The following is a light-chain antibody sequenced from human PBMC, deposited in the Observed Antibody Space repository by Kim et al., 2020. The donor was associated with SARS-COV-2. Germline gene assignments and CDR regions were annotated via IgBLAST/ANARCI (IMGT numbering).Light chain of an antibody. V-gene: IGKV1-16*02. CDR3: QQYHNYPWT. J-gene: IGKJ1*01. CDR1: QDIRNH. Sequence: DTQMTQSPSSLSASVGDRVTITCRASQDIRNHLAWFQQKAGKGPRSLIYAASNLQSGVPSKFTGSGSGTDFTLTISSLEPEDLATYYCQQYHNYPWTFGQGTKVEIK. CDR2: AAS.